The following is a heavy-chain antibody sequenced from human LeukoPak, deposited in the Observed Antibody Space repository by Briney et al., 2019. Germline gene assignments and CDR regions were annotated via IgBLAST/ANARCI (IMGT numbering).Heavy chain of an antibody. Sequence: GGSLSPACPPYGSSFSMQCMRCDRQPPGEGRGWVSSISSSSSYIEYANSGKGPFSTSRDHAEHSLYLQMNSLRAEDTAVYYCARGHDYGDYWGQGTLVTVSS. D-gene: IGHD4/OR15-4a*01. V-gene: IGHV3-21*01. CDR3: ARGHDYGDY. CDR2: ISSSSSYI. CDR1: GSSFSMQC. J-gene: IGHJ4*02.